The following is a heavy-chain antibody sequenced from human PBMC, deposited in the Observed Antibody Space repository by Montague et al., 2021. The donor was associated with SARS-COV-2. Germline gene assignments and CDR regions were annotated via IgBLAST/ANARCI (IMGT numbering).Heavy chain of an antibody. D-gene: IGHD1-26*01. CDR3: AHRRGLLLSDAFDI. Sequence: PALVKPTQTLTLTCTFSGFSLSTSGVGVGWIRQPPGKALEWLALIYWDDKHYSPSLKSRLTITKDTSKNQVVLTMTNMDPVDTATYYCAHRRGLLLSDAFDIWGQGTMVTVSS. CDR2: IYWDDK. J-gene: IGHJ3*02. V-gene: IGHV2-5*01. CDR1: GFSLSTSGVG.